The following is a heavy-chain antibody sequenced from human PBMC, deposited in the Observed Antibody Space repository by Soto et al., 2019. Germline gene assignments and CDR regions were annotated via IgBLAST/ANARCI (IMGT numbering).Heavy chain of an antibody. CDR1: GYTFTSYV. CDR2: ISAYNGNT. Sequence: QVQLVQSGAEVKKPGASVKVSCKASGYTFTSYVISCVRQAPGQGLEWMGWISAYNGNTNYAQKLQGRGTMTTDTSTSTAYMEMRSLRYDDTAVYYCARCGCYSSVWLYNWFDPWGQGTLVTVSS. J-gene: IGHJ5*02. CDR3: ARCGCYSSVWLYNWFDP. D-gene: IGHD6-19*01. V-gene: IGHV1-18*04.